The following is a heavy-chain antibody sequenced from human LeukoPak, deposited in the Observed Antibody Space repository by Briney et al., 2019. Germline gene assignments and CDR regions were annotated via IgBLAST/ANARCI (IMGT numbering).Heavy chain of an antibody. J-gene: IGHJ4*02. CDR3: AKMSPSMVRGVIITGPDY. CDR2: ISGSGGRT. CDR1: GFTLSSDV. D-gene: IGHD3-10*01. Sequence: GGSLRLSCAASGFTLSSDVMSWVRQAPGKGLEWVSAISGSGGRTYYADSVKGRFTISRDNSKNTLYLQMNSLRAEDTAVYYCAKMSPSMVRGVIITGPDYWGQGTLVTVSS. V-gene: IGHV3-23*01.